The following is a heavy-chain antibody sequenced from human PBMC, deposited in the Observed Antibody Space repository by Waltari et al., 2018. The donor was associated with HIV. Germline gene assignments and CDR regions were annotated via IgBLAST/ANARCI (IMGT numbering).Heavy chain of an antibody. V-gene: IGHV3-30*18. J-gene: IGHJ6*02. CDR3: AKEGRFLEWLLSSYGMDV. Sequence: QVQLVESGGGVVQPGRSLRLSCAASGFTFSSYGMHWVRQAPGKGLEWVAVISYDGSNKYYADSVKGRFTISRDNSKNTLYLQMNSLRAEDTAVYYCAKEGRFLEWLLSSYGMDVWGQGTTVTVSS. D-gene: IGHD3-3*01. CDR2: ISYDGSNK. CDR1: GFTFSSYG.